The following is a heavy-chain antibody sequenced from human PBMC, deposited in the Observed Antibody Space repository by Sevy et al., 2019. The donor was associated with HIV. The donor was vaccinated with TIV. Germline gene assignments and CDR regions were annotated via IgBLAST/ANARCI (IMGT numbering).Heavy chain of an antibody. D-gene: IGHD3-22*01. CDR1: GGSFSGYY. Sequence: SETLSLTCAVYGGSFSGYYWSWIRQPPGKGLEWIGEINHSGSTNYNPSLKSRVTISVDTSKNQFSLKLSSVTAADTAVYYCARGGDDSRGYYFDYRGQGTLVTVSS. CDR3: ARGGDDSRGYYFDY. J-gene: IGHJ4*02. V-gene: IGHV4-34*01. CDR2: INHSGST.